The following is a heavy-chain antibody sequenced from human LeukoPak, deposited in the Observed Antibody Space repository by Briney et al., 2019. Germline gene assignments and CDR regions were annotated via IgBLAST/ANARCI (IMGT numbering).Heavy chain of an antibody. CDR1: GFTFSSYA. CDR3: AKVRIAARIFDY. D-gene: IGHD6-6*01. Sequence: GGSLRLSCAASGFTFSSYAMSWVRQAPGKGLEWGSAISGSGGSTYYADSGKGRFTISRDNSKNTLYLQMNSLRAEDTAVYYCAKVRIAARIFDYWGQGTLVTVSS. CDR2: ISGSGGST. V-gene: IGHV3-23*01. J-gene: IGHJ4*02.